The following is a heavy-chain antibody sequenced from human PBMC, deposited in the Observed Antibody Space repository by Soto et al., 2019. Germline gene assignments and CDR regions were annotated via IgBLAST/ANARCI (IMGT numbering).Heavy chain of an antibody. CDR3: TTDASIVVVPAAMPTDAFDI. D-gene: IGHD2-2*01. CDR2: IKSKTDGGTT. J-gene: IGHJ3*02. CDR1: GFTFSNAW. V-gene: IGHV3-15*01. Sequence: GGSLRLSCAASGFTFSNAWMSWVRQAPGKGLEWVGRIKSKTDGGTTDYAAPVKGRFTISRDDSKNTLYPQMNSLKTEDTAVYYCTTDASIVVVPAAMPTDAFDIWGQGTMVTVSS.